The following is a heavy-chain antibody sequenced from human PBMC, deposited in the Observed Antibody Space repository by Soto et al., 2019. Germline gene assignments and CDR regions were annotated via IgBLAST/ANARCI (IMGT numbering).Heavy chain of an antibody. CDR2: IIPILGIA. Sequence: QVQLVQSGAEVKKPGSSVKVSCKASGGTFSSYTISWVRQAPGQGLEWMGRIIPILGIANYAQKFQGRVTITADKSTSTAHMELSSLRSEDTAVYYCARVPALNVTQYGMDVWGQGTTVTVSS. J-gene: IGHJ6*02. CDR1: GGTFSSYT. D-gene: IGHD4-4*01. CDR3: ARVPALNVTQYGMDV. V-gene: IGHV1-69*02.